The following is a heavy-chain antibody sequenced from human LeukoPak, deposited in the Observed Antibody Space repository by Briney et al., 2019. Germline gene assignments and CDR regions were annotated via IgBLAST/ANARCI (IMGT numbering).Heavy chain of an antibody. CDR1: GGSISSYY. V-gene: IGHV4-59*01. CDR3: ARTKQQLDSAFDY. CDR2: IYYSGST. J-gene: IGHJ4*02. Sequence: PSETLSLTCTVSGGSISSYYWSWIRQPPGKGPEWIRYIYYSGSTNYNPSLKSRLTISLDTSKNKFSLKLSSVTAADTAVYYCARTKQQLDSAFDYWGQGTLVTVSS. D-gene: IGHD6-13*01.